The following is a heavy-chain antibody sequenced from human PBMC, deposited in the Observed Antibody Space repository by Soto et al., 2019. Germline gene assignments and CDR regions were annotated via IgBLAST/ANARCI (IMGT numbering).Heavy chain of an antibody. CDR1: GFTFSSYA. J-gene: IGHJ4*02. D-gene: IGHD6-19*01. Sequence: EVQLLESGGGLVQPGGSLRLSCAASGFTFSSYAMSWVRQAPGKGLEWVSAISGSGGSTYYADSVKGRFTISRDNSKNTLYLQMNGLRAEDTAVYYCAKARFRDSSMFLLDYWGQGTLVTVSS. CDR2: ISGSGGST. V-gene: IGHV3-23*01. CDR3: AKARFRDSSMFLLDY.